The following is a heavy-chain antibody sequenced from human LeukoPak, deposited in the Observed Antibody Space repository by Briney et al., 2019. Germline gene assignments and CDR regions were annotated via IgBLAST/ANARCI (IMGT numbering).Heavy chain of an antibody. Sequence: PSETLSLTCTVSGGSVSSNIYYWSWIRQPPGKGLEWIGYMYDSGSTNYNTSLKSRVTMSVDTSKNQFSLNLNSVTAADTAVYYCTRCARYCGSGCYPDAFDIWGQGTMVTVSS. CDR2: MYDSGST. J-gene: IGHJ3*02. D-gene: IGHD2-21*02. V-gene: IGHV4-61*01. CDR1: GGSVSSNIYY. CDR3: TRCARYCGSGCYPDAFDI.